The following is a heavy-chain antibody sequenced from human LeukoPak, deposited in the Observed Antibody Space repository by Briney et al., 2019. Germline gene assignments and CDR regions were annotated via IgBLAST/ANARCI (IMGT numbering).Heavy chain of an antibody. CDR2: IFGSGGSP. V-gene: IGHV3-23*01. J-gene: IGHJ4*02. Sequence: PGGSLRLSCEASGFTFGSHAMYWVRQAPGKGLEWVAGIFGSGGSPHYADPVKGRFTISRDDSKNTVYLQMNSLRADDTAVYHCAKGGRRHYGDYVAFWGQGTLVTVSS. CDR3: AKGGRRHYGDYVAF. CDR1: GFTFGSHA. D-gene: IGHD4-17*01.